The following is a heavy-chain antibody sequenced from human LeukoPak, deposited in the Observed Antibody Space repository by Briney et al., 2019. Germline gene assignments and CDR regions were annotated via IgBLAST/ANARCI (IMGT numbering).Heavy chain of an antibody. CDR3: ATHDYSSARYFDY. D-gene: IGHD6-19*01. V-gene: IGHV3-23*01. Sequence: GGSLRLSCAASGFTFSSYAMSWVRQAPGKGLEWVSAISGSGGSTYYADFVKGRFTISRHNPKNTLYLQMNSLRAEDTALYYCATHDYSSARYFDYWGQGTLVTVSS. J-gene: IGHJ4*02. CDR2: ISGSGGST. CDR1: GFTFSSYA.